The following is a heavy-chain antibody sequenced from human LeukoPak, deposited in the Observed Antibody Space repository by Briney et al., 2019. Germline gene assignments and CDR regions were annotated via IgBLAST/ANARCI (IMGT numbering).Heavy chain of an antibody. V-gene: IGHV3-21*01. D-gene: IGHD2-8*01. CDR2: ISSSSSNN. J-gene: IGHJ4*02. CDR3: ALIIGNNGLFDY. CDR1: GFTFSNYG. Sequence: PGRSLTLSCAASGFTFSNYGMHWVRQPPGKGLEWVSSISSSSSNNYYAASVKGRFTIARDNDKNSLYLQINSLRAEDTAVYYCALIIGNNGLFDYWGQGTLVTVSS.